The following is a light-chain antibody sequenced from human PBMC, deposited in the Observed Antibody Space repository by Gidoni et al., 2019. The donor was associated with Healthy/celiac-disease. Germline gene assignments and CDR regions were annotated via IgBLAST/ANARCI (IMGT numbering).Light chain of an antibody. CDR1: KWGDKY. CDR2: QDS. V-gene: IGLV3-1*01. CDR3: QAWDSSLWV. J-gene: IGLJ3*02. Sequence: SYELTQPPSVSVSPGQTASITCSGDKWGDKYACWYQQKPGQSPVLVIYQDSKRPAGIPARFSGSNSWNTATLTISGTQAMDEADYYGQAWDSSLWVFGGGTKLTVL.